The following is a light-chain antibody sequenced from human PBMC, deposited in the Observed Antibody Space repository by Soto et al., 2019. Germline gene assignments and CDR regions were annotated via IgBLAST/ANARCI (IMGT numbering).Light chain of an antibody. J-gene: IGKJ4*01. Sequence: DIQMTQSPSSLSASVGDRVTITCQASVDIDNYLNWYQQKPGQAPKLLIYGASNLEAGDPSRFSGSGSGTEYVFAFSSLQPEDFATYYCQQNKILPVTFGGGTKVE. CDR1: VDIDNY. V-gene: IGKV1-33*01. CDR3: QQNKILPVT. CDR2: GAS.